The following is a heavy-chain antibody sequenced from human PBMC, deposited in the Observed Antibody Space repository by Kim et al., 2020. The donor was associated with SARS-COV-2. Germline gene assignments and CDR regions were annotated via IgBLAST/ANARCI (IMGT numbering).Heavy chain of an antibody. CDR2: ISYDGNFK. Sequence: GGSLRLSCAASGFTFRTSAFHWVRQAPGKGLEWVAVISYDGNFKYHADSVKGRFTISRDDSKNTLFLQMGRLRSEDSALYYCARARGDGSSYGLDVWGQGTTVTVSS. V-gene: IGHV3-30*04. CDR1: GFTFRTSA. J-gene: IGHJ6*02. D-gene: IGHD2-21*02. CDR3: ARARGDGSSYGLDV.